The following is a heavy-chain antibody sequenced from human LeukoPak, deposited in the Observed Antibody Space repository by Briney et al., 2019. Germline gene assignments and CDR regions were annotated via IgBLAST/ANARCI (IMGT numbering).Heavy chain of an antibody. V-gene: IGHV4-34*01. CDR1: VGSFSVYY. D-gene: IGHD2-2*01. Sequence: SETLSLTCAVYVGSFSVYYWSCIRQPPGKGLEGIGEINHRGSTNYNPSLKSRVTISVDTSKNQFSLKLSSVTAADTAVYYCARTTEGYCSSTRCYGFSYYYYMDVWGKGTTVTISS. CDR2: INHRGST. J-gene: IGHJ6*03. CDR3: ARTTEGYCSSTRCYGFSYYYYMDV.